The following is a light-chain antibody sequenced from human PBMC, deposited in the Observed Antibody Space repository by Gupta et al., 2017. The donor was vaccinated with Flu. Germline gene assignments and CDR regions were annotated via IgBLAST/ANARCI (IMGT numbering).Light chain of an antibody. J-gene: IGLJ1*01. CDR3: QSYDSSLFYV. Sequence: QSVLTQPPSVSGAPGQRVTISCTGSSSNIGAGYDVHWYQQLPGTAPKLLIYGNSNRPSGVPDRFSGSKSGTSASLAITGLQAEDEADYYCQSYDSSLFYVFGTGIKVTVL. V-gene: IGLV1-40*01. CDR2: GNS. CDR1: SSNIGAGYD.